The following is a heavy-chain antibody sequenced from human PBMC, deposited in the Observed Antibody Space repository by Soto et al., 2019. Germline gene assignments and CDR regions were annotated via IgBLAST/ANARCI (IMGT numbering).Heavy chain of an antibody. CDR1: GFTVSSNY. V-gene: IGHV3-66*01. CDR2: IYSGGST. Sequence: GGSLRLSCAASGFTVSSNYMSWVRQAPGKGLEWVSVIYSGGSTYYADSVKGRFTISRDNSKNTLYLQMNSLRAEDTAMYYCAGTYYASSEARDYWGQGTLVTVSS. CDR3: AGTYYASSEARDY. J-gene: IGHJ4*02. D-gene: IGHD3-22*01.